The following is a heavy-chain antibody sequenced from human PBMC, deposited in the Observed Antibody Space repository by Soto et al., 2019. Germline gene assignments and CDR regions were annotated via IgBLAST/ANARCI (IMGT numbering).Heavy chain of an antibody. CDR3: ARATDTRSDP. V-gene: IGHV4-31*03. CDR2: IYYSGST. Sequence: SETLSLTCTVSGGSISSGGYYWSWIRQHPGKGLEWIGYIYYSGSTYYNPSLKSRVTISVDTSKNQFSLKLSSVTAADTAVYYCARATDTRSDPWGQGTLVTVSS. J-gene: IGHJ5*02. CDR1: GGSISSGGYY.